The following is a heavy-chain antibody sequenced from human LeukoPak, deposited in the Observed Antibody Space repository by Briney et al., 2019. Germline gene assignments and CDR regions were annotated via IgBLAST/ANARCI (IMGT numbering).Heavy chain of an antibody. Sequence: SQTLSLTCTVSGVSISGGGYYWSWIRQHPGKGLEWIGYIYYSGSTYYNPSLKSRVTISIDPSKNQFSLKLSSVTAADTAVYYCARLVGLVDFGVVHLWFDPWGQGTLVTVSS. CDR3: ARLVGLVDFGVVHLWFDP. D-gene: IGHD3-3*01. V-gene: IGHV4-31*03. CDR1: GVSISGGGYY. J-gene: IGHJ5*02. CDR2: IYYSGST.